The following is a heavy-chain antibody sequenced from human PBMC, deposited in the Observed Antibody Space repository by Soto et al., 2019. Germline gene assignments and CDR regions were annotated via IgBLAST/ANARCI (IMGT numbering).Heavy chain of an antibody. D-gene: IGHD3-3*01. CDR1: GYSISSGYY. Sequence: PENLSLTCAVSGYSISSGYYWGWIRQPPGKGLEWIGSIDHSGSTYDNPSLKSRVTISVDTSKNQFSLKLSSVTAADTAVYYCARDRPDFWCGYHEGYYYYGWDFWGQWTTGTVS. CDR2: IDHSGST. J-gene: IGHJ6*02. V-gene: IGHV4-38-2*02. CDR3: ARDRPDFWCGYHEGYYYYGWDF.